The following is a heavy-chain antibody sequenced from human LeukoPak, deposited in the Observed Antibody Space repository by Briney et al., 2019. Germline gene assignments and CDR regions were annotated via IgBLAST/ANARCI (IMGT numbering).Heavy chain of an antibody. V-gene: IGHV3-66*01. CDR1: GATVWSSF. J-gene: IGHJ4*02. CDR3: ARDRSGTYLDF. CDR2: LHSDGGT. D-gene: IGHD1-26*01. Sequence: GGSLRLSCSESGATVWSSFRGWIRQTPGKGLEWVAILHSDGGTDYADSVRGRFTISRDNSKDIVYLQMNSLRVEDTALYYCARDRSGTYLDFWGQGTLVTVSS.